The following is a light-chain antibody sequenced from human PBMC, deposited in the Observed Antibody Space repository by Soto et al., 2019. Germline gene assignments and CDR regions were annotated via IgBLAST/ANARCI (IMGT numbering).Light chain of an antibody. Sequence: QSLLTQPRSVSGSPGQSVTISCTGTSSDVGGYNYVSWYQQYSGKAPKVMIYDVSKRPSGVPDRFSGSKSGNTASLTISGLQAEDEADYYCCSYAASNTFVFGTGTKVTVL. V-gene: IGLV2-11*01. CDR3: CSYAASNTFV. J-gene: IGLJ1*01. CDR1: SSDVGGYNY. CDR2: DVS.